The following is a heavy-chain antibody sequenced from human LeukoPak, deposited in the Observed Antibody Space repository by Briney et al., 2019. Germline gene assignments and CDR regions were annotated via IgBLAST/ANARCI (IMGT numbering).Heavy chain of an antibody. CDR1: GFSFSIYE. D-gene: IGHD3-10*01. J-gene: IGHJ4*02. Sequence: GESLRLSCAAAGFSFSIYELNWVRQAPGKGLEWVSYISSSGSTIYYADSVKGRFTISRDNAKNSLYLQMNSLRAEDAAVYYCTRDLYWYGSGNYVPVLPDYWGQGTLVTVSS. V-gene: IGHV3-48*03. CDR3: TRDLYWYGSGNYVPVLPDY. CDR2: ISSSGSTI.